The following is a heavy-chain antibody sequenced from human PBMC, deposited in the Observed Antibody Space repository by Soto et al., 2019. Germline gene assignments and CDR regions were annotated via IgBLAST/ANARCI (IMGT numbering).Heavy chain of an antibody. V-gene: IGHV3-53*04. J-gene: IGHJ6*03. CDR2: IYSGGST. D-gene: IGHD3-16*01. CDR3: ARDGRVKDYYYMDV. CDR1: GFTVSSNY. Sequence: PGGSLRLSCAASGFTVSSNYMSWVRQAPGKGLEWVSVIYSGGSTYYADSVKGRFTISRHNSKNTLYLQMNSLRAEDTAVYYCARDGRVKDYYYMDVWGKGTTVTVSS.